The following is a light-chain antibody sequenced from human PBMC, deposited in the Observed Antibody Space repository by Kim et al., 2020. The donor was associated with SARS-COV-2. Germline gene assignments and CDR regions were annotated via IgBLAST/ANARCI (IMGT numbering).Light chain of an antibody. J-gene: IGKJ2*01. V-gene: IGKV1-39*01. CDR1: QSISTY. CDR3: QQSYSISRVT. CDR2: AAS. Sequence: ALVGDRVTITCRASQSISTYLNWYQQKPGKAPKLLVYAASSLQSGVPSRFSGSGSGTEFTLTIRSLQPEDVATYYCQQSYSISRVTFGQGTKLEIK.